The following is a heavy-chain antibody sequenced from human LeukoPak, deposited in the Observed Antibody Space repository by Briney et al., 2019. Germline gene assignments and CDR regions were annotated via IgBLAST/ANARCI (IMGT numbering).Heavy chain of an antibody. V-gene: IGHV3-7*01. Sequence: GPLRLSCAASGFTFSSYWMSWVRQAPGKGLEWVANIKQDGSEKYYVDSVKGRFTISRDNAKNSLYLQMNGLRAEDTAVYYCSSGWPPVFDYWGQGTLVTVSS. CDR3: SSGWPPVFDY. CDR2: IKQDGSEK. D-gene: IGHD6-19*01. CDR1: GFTFSSYW. J-gene: IGHJ4*02.